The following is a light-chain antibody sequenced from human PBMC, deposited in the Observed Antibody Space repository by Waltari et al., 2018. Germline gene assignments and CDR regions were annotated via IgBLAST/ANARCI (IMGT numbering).Light chain of an antibody. CDR2: KAN. V-gene: IGLV8-61*01. Sequence: QTVVTKEPSLSVSPGGTVTLPCALHSGSVSTTSYSPWYRQTPGQPPRTLLYKANTRSSGVPDRFSGSILGNKVALTITGAQADDESDYYCSLYMGSGIWVFGGGTKLTVL. CDR1: SGSVSTTSY. J-gene: IGLJ3*02. CDR3: SLYMGSGIWV.